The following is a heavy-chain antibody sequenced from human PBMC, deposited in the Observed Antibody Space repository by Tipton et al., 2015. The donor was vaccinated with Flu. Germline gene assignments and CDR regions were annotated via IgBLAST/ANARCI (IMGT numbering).Heavy chain of an antibody. J-gene: IGHJ4*02. CDR3: AKDGWDTSGWYPFDY. Sequence: SLRLSCAPSGFAFSGYGMHWVRQAPGKGLEWVAFIRHDESDKYYADSVKGRFTISRDNSKNALYLLINSLRAEDTAVYYCAKDGWDTSGWYPFDYWGQGTLVTVSS. V-gene: IGHV3-30*02. D-gene: IGHD6-19*01. CDR1: GFAFSGYG. CDR2: IRHDESDK.